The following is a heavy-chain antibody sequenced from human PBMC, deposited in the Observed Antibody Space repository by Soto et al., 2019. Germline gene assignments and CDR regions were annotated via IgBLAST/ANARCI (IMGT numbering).Heavy chain of an antibody. V-gene: IGHV3-33*08. J-gene: IGHJ6*02. Sequence: GGSLRLSCAASGFTFSSYSMNWVRQAPGKGLEWVAVIWYDGSNKYYADSVKGRFTISRDNSKNTLYLQMNSLRAEDTAVYYCARDDQWLVPYYYYGMDVWGQGTTVTVSS. CDR3: ARDDQWLVPYYYYGMDV. CDR2: IWYDGSNK. CDR1: GFTFSSYS. D-gene: IGHD6-19*01.